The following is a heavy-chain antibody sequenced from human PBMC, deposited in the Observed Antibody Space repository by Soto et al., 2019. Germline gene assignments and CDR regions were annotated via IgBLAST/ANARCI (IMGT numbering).Heavy chain of an antibody. V-gene: IGHV4-31*02. D-gene: IGHD4-17*01. CDR2: IYYSGTT. J-gene: IGHJ4*02. Sequence: WTWLRQHPGKGLEWIGYIYYSGTTFYNPSLKSRVTISVDTTKNQFSLQLSSVTAADTAVYYCARADGDYVVGYWGQGTLVTVSS. CDR3: ARADGDYVVGY.